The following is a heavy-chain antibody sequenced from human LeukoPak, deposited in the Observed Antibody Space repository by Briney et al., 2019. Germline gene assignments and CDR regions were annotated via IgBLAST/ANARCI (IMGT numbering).Heavy chain of an antibody. CDR1: GYTFTSYG. J-gene: IGHJ6*03. CDR2: ISAYNGKT. D-gene: IGHD2-15*01. V-gene: IGHV1-18*01. CDR3: ARRIAYCSGGSCYSAPYYYYYMDV. Sequence: GASVKVSCKASGYTFTSYGISWVRQAPGQGLEWMGWISAYNGKTNYAQKLQARVTLTTDSSTSTAYMELRSLRSDDPAVYYCARRIAYCSGGSCYSAPYYYYYMDVWGKGTTVTVSS.